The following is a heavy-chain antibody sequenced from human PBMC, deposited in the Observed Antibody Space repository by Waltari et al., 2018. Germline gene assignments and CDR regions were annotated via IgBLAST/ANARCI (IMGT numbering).Heavy chain of an antibody. CDR1: GYTFTSYA. D-gene: IGHD2-15*01. Sequence: QVQLVQSGAEVKKPGASVKVSCKASGYTFTSYAMHWVRQAPGQRLEWMGWINPNSGGTNYAQKFQGRVTMTRDTSISTAYMELSRLRSDDTAVYYCARVSHYCSGGSCYSRYFQHWGQGTLVTVSS. CDR3: ARVSHYCSGGSCYSRYFQH. J-gene: IGHJ1*01. V-gene: IGHV1-2*02. CDR2: INPNSGGT.